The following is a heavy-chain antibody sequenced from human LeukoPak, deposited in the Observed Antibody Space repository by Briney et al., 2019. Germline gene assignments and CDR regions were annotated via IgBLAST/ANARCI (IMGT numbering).Heavy chain of an antibody. CDR1: GFTVSSNY. Sequence: GGSLRLSCAASGFTVSSNYMSWVRQAPGKGLEWVSVIYSGGSTYYADSVKGRFTIYGDNSKNTLYLQMNSLRAEDTAVYYCARDGLNKFDPWGQGTLVTVSS. D-gene: IGHD4/OR15-4a*01. J-gene: IGHJ5*02. CDR2: IYSGGST. CDR3: ARDGLNKFDP. V-gene: IGHV3-66*02.